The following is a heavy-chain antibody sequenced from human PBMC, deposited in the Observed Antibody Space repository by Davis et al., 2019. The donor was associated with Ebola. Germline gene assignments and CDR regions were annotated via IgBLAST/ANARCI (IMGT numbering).Heavy chain of an antibody. CDR1: GYSFTSYW. J-gene: IGHJ5*02. D-gene: IGHD2-2*02. CDR2: IVPSDSYT. Sequence: GESLKISCKGSGYSFTSYWISWVRQMPGKGLEWMGRIVPSDSYTNYSPSFQGHVTISADKSISTAYLQWSSLKASDTAMYYCALTPGVVVPAAIGEHNWFDPWGQGTLVTVSS. V-gene: IGHV5-10-1*01. CDR3: ALTPGVVVPAAIGEHNWFDP.